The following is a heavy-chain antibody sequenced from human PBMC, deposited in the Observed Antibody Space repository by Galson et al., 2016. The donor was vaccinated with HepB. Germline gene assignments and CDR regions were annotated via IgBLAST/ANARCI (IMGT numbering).Heavy chain of an antibody. CDR1: GFTFSTYA. D-gene: IGHD1-26*01. Sequence: SLRLSCAASGFTFSTYAMSWVRQAPGKGLEWVSGISGSGEAIYYADSVKSRFTISRDNSKNALYLQMNSLRAEDTAVYYCATRLRAPANWGQGAQVTVSS. J-gene: IGHJ4*02. V-gene: IGHV3-23*01. CDR2: ISGSGEAI. CDR3: ATRLRAPAN.